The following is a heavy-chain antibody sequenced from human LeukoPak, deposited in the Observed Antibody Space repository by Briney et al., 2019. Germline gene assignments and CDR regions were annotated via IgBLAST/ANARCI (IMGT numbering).Heavy chain of an antibody. CDR3: ARNGYYYDSSGYYSHPPNFDY. CDR2: IYYSGST. V-gene: IGHV4-59*01. J-gene: IGHJ4*02. D-gene: IGHD3-22*01. Sequence: PSETLSLTCTVSGGSISSYYWSWIRQPPGKGLEWIGCIYYSGSTNYNPSLKSRVTISVDTSKNQFSLKLSSVTAADTAVYYCARNGYYYDSSGYYSHPPNFDYWGQGTLVTVSS. CDR1: GGSISSYY.